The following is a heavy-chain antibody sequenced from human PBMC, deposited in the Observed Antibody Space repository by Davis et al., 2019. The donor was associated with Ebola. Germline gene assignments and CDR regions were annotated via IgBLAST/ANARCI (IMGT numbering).Heavy chain of an antibody. CDR3: ARDHSAIAAAAWFDP. J-gene: IGHJ5*02. CDR1: GFTFSSYS. CDR2: ISSSSSTI. V-gene: IGHV3-48*02. Sequence: GESLKISCAASGFTFSSYSMNWVRQAPGKGLEWVSYISSSSSTIYYADSVKGRFTISRDNAKNSLYLQMNSLRDEDTAVYYCARDHSAIAAAAWFDPWGQGTLVTVSS. D-gene: IGHD6-13*01.